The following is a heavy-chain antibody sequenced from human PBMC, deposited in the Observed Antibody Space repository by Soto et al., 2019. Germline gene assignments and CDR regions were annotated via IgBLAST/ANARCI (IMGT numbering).Heavy chain of an antibody. CDR2: ISRSGSTI. D-gene: IGHD2-15*01. J-gene: IGHJ2*01. CDR3: ARDGRIRRPDWYFDL. CDR1: GLTFSSYE. Sequence: GGSLRLSCAASGLTFSSYEMNWVRQAPGRGLEWVSYISRSGSTIYYADSVKGRVTISRDNAKNSLYLQMNSLRAEDTAVYYCARDGRIRRPDWYFDLWGRGTLVTVFS. V-gene: IGHV3-48*03.